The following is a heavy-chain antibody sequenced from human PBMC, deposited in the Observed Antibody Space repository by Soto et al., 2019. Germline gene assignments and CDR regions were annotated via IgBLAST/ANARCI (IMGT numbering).Heavy chain of an antibody. CDR1: GFTFSNFW. J-gene: IGHJ6*02. V-gene: IGHV3-7*03. CDR3: VIPTRSVRGMGV. D-gene: IGHD6-6*01. Sequence: EVQLVESGGGLAQPGGSLRLSCAASGFTFSNFWMSWARQAPGKGLKWVANIKGDGSVTQYVASVEGRFTISRDNAKYSLYLQMNSLRVEDTALYYCVIPTRSVRGMGVWGQGTTVTVSS. CDR2: IKGDGSVT.